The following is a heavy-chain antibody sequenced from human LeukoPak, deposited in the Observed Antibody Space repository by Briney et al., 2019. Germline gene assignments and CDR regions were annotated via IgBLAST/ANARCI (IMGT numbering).Heavy chain of an antibody. J-gene: IGHJ4*02. CDR2: ISSSSSYI. CDR3: ARDQLKRYSSGWYW. V-gene: IGHV3-21*01. D-gene: IGHD6-19*01. Sequence: GGSLRPSCAASGFTFSSYSMNWVRQAPGKGLEWVSSISSSSSYIYYADSVKGRFTISRDNAKNSLYLQMNSLRAEDTAVYYCARDQLKRYSSGWYWWGQGTLVTVSS. CDR1: GFTFSSYS.